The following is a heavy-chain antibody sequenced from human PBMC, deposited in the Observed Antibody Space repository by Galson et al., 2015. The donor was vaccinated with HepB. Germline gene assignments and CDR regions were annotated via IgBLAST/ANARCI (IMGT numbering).Heavy chain of an antibody. Sequence: SLRLSCAASGFTFSWYGMHWVRQAPGKGLEWLALISYGGSNKYYADSVKGRFTISRDNSKNTLYLQMDSLRAEDTALYYCARHPTAFYDFWSGYSDNWFDPWGQGTLVIVSS. CDR2: ISYGGSNK. CDR1: GFTFSWYG. V-gene: IGHV3-30*03. J-gene: IGHJ5*02. CDR3: ARHPTAFYDFWSGYSDNWFDP. D-gene: IGHD3-3*01.